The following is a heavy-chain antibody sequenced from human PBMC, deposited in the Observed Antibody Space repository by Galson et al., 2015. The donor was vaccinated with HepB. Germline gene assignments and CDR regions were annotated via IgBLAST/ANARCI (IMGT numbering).Heavy chain of an antibody. V-gene: IGHV1-46*03. D-gene: IGHD4-23*01. J-gene: IGHJ4*02. Sequence: SVKVSCKASGYTFTSYYMHWVRQAPGQGLEWMGIINPSGGSTSYAQKFQGRVTMTRDTSTSTVYMELSSLRSEDTAVYYCASEDSTVAPALDYWGQGTLVTVSS. CDR1: GYTFTSYY. CDR3: ASEDSTVAPALDY. CDR2: INPSGGST.